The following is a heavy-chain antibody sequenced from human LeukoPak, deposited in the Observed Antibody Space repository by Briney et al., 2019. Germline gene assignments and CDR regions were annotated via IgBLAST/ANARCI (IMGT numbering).Heavy chain of an antibody. CDR1: GFTLSGYG. CDR2: IWSDGSSE. Sequence: PGGSLRLSCAASGFTLSGYGMHWVRQAPGKGLEWVAFIWSDGSSEDYTDSVKGRFFISRDNSKNTLYLQMNSLRAEDTAVYYCAKDPSSGWFGGADYWGQGTLVTVSS. V-gene: IGHV3-30*02. D-gene: IGHD6-19*01. CDR3: AKDPSSGWFGGADY. J-gene: IGHJ4*02.